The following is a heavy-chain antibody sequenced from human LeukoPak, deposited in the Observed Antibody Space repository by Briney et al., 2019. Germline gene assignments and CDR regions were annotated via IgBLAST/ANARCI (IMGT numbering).Heavy chain of an antibody. J-gene: IGHJ3*02. D-gene: IGHD3-22*01. CDR1: GYSFTSYW. CDR3: ARLYDSSGYYWQAGAFDI. CDR2: IYPGDSDT. Sequence: KPGEPLKISCKGSGYSFTSYWIGWVRQMPGKGLEWMGIIYPGDSDTRYSPSFQGQVTISADKSISTAYLQWRSLKASDTAMYYCARLYDSSGYYWQAGAFDIWGQGTMVTVSS. V-gene: IGHV5-51*03.